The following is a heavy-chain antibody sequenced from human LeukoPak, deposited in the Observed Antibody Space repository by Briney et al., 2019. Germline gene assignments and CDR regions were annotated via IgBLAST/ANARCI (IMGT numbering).Heavy chain of an antibody. CDR3: AKAKILLRFGESNAFDI. CDR1: GFTFSSYA. CDR2: ISGSGGST. D-gene: IGHD3-10*01. J-gene: IGHJ3*02. V-gene: IGHV3-23*01. Sequence: GGSLRLSCAASGFTFSSYAMSWVRQAPGKGLEWVSAISGSGGSTYYADSVKGRFTISRDNSKNTLYLQMNSLRAEDTAVYYCAKAKILLRFGESNAFDIWGQGTMVTVSS.